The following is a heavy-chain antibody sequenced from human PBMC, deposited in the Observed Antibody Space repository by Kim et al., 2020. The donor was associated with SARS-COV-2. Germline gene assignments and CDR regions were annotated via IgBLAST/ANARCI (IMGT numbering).Heavy chain of an antibody. CDR2: INHSGST. J-gene: IGHJ5*02. V-gene: IGHV4-34*01. CDR3: ARSHQQQQLRGDWFDP. CDR1: GGSFSGYY. Sequence: SETLSLTCAVYGGSFSGYYWSWIRQPPGKGLEWIGEINHSGSTNYNPSLKSRVTISVDTSKNQFSLKLSSVTAADTAVYYCARSHQQQQLRGDWFDPWG. D-gene: IGHD6-13*01.